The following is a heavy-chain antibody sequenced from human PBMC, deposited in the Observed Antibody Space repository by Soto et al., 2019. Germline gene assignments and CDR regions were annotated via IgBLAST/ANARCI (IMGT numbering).Heavy chain of an antibody. J-gene: IGHJ5*02. CDR3: ARDPSTPYWRGPENH. D-gene: IGHD2-21*01. CDR1: GFNFNRFA. Sequence: QVQMVESGGGLVQRGRSLRLTCTASGFNFNRFAIHWVRQAPGKGLEWVAVISYDGNNEYVAVPLRDRFAISRDNSQNTVFLQIDDVRVEDTARYYCARDPSTPYWRGPENHLGQGSLVIVSS. V-gene: IGHV3-30*09. CDR2: ISYDGNNE.